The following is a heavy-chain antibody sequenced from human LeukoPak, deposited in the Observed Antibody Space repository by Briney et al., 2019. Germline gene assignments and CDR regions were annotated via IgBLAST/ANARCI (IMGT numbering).Heavy chain of an antibody. V-gene: IGHV4-59*01. CDR2: IYYSGST. CDR1: GGSISNSY. D-gene: IGHD2-8*02. CDR3: AKVLKSGLVGYFDY. J-gene: IGHJ4*02. Sequence: SETLSLTCTVSGGSISNSYWSWIRQPPGKGLEWIGYIYYSGSTIYNPSLKRRVTISVDTSKNQFSLRLSSVTAADTAVYYCAKVLKSGLVGYFDYWGQGTLVTVSS.